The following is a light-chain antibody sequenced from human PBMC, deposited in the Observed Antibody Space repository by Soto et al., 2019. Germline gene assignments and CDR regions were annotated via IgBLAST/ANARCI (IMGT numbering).Light chain of an antibody. CDR2: DDI. CDR3: QVWDSSTDHVV. Sequence: SYELTQPPSVSVAPGQTARITCGGNNIGGRTVHWYQQKPGQAPMLVVYDDIDRPSGIPERFSGSNSGNTATLTISRVEAGDEADYYCQVWDSSTDHVVFGGGTKLTV. V-gene: IGLV3-21*02. J-gene: IGLJ2*01. CDR1: NIGGRT.